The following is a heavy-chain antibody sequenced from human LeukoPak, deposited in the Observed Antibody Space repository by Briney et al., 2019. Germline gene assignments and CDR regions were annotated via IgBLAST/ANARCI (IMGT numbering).Heavy chain of an antibody. J-gene: IGHJ4*02. Sequence: GASVKVSCKASGYTFTRYDINRVRQATGQGLEWMGWINTKSGMTGHAQKFQGRITITKDTSISTVYMELSSLSSEDTAVYFCARVDGSVDYWGQGTLVTVSS. V-gene: IGHV1-8*03. CDR1: GYTFTRYD. CDR3: ARVDGSVDY. CDR2: INTKSGMT. D-gene: IGHD3-22*01.